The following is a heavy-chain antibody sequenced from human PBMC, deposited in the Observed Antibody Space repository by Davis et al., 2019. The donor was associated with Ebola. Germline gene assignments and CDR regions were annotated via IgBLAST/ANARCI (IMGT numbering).Heavy chain of an antibody. D-gene: IGHD3-16*01. V-gene: IGHV4-34*01. CDR2: VSHRGTT. CDR1: GGSFSGYF. J-gene: IGHJ5*02. Sequence: MPGGSLRLSCAVYGGSFSGYFYSWVRQPPGKGLEWIGEVSHRGTTIYNPSLKSRVTISVDTSKNQFSLKLSSVTAADTAIYYCASGKDYLWWFDPRGQGTQVTVSS. CDR3: ASGKDYLWWFDP.